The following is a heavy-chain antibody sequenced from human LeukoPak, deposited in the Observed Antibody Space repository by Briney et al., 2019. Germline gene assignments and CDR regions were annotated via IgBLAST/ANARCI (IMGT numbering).Heavy chain of an antibody. V-gene: IGHV3-7*01. Sequence: PGGSLRLSCAASGFTFSSYWMSWVRQAPGKGLEWVANIKQDGSEKYYMDSVRGRFTISRDNAKNSLYQQMNSLRVEDTAVYYCARDVEMYSSTWSDAFDIWGQGTMVTVSS. CDR3: ARDVEMYSSTWSDAFDI. D-gene: IGHD6-13*01. J-gene: IGHJ3*02. CDR2: IKQDGSEK. CDR1: GFTFSSYW.